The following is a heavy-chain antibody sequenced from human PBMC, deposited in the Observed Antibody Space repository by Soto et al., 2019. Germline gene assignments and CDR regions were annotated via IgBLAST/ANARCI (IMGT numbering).Heavy chain of an antibody. CDR1: GFTFSSYS. CDR2: ISSSSSTI. CDR3: ARPTTVTTPIAGY. V-gene: IGHV3-48*01. D-gene: IGHD4-17*01. J-gene: IGHJ4*02. Sequence: GGSLRLSCAASGFTFSSYSMNWVRQAPGKGLEWVSYISSSSSTIYYADSVKGRFTISRDNAKNSLYLQMNSLRAEDTAVYYCARPTTVTTPIAGYWGQGTLVTVSS.